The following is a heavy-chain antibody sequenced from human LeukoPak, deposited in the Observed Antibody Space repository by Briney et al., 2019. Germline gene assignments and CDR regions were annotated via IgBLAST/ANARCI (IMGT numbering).Heavy chain of an antibody. Sequence: PSETLSLTSTVSGGSISSSSYYWGWIRQPPGKGLEWIGSIYYSGSTYYNPSLRSRVTISVDTSKNQFFLKLSSVTAADTAVYYCARDDWEDPHGAFDIWGQGTMVTVSS. V-gene: IGHV4-39*07. D-gene: IGHD3-9*01. CDR1: GGSISSSSYY. CDR3: ARDDWEDPHGAFDI. J-gene: IGHJ3*02. CDR2: IYYSGST.